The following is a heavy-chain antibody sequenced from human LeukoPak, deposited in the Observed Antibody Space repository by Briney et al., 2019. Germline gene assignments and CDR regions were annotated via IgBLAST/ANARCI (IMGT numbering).Heavy chain of an antibody. CDR2: INPNSGGT. D-gene: IGHD3-3*01. J-gene: IGHJ5*02. V-gene: IGHV1-2*02. CDR3: ARTYYDFWSGHQSAVGP. Sequence: ASVKVSCKASGYTFTGYYMHWVRQAPGQGLEWMGWINPNSGGTNYAQKFQGRVTMTRDTSISTAYMELSRLRSDDTAVYYCARTYYDFWSGHQSAVGPWGQGILVTVSS. CDR1: GYTFTGYY.